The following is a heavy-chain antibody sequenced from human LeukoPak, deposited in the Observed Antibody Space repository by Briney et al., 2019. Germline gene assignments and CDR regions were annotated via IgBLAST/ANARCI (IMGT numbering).Heavy chain of an antibody. CDR1: GFTFSSYW. CDR2: IKQDGSEK. V-gene: IGHV3-7*01. J-gene: IGHJ4*02. CDR3: ARGVGATSADYFDY. Sequence: GGSLRLSCAASGFTFSSYWMSWVRQAPGQGLEWVANIKQDGSEKYYVDSVKGRFTISRDNAKSSLYLQMNSLRAEDTAVYYCARGVGATSADYFDYWGQGTLVTVSS. D-gene: IGHD1-26*01.